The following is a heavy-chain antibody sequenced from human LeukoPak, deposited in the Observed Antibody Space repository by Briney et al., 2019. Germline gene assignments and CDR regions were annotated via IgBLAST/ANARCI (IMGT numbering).Heavy chain of an antibody. Sequence: GESLKISCTGSGYTFSSYWIGWVLQMPGKGVEWMGIINPGDSDTRYSPSFQGQVTISADKSINTAYLQWSSLRASDTAIYYCARQTGDKGIDYWGQGTLVTVSS. J-gene: IGHJ4*02. D-gene: IGHD7-27*01. CDR3: ARQTGDKGIDY. V-gene: IGHV5-51*01. CDR1: GYTFSSYW. CDR2: INPGDSDT.